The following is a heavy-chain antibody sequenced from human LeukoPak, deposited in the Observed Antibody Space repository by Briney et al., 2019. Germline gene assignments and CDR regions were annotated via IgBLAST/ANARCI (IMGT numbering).Heavy chain of an antibody. D-gene: IGHD3-3*01. J-gene: IGHJ6*02. Sequence: ASVKVSCKASGYTFTGYYMHWVRQAPGQGLEWMGWINPNSGGTNYAQKFQGWVTMTWDTSISTAYMELSRLRSDDTAVYYCARDRPYYDFWSGQISVYYYYGMDVWGQGTTVTVSS. CDR3: ARDRPYYDFWSGQISVYYYYGMDV. CDR1: GYTFTGYY. V-gene: IGHV1-2*04. CDR2: INPNSGGT.